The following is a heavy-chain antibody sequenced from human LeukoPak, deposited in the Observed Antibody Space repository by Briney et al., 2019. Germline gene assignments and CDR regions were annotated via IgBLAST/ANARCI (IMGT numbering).Heavy chain of an antibody. CDR1: GYTFSNYG. J-gene: IGHJ4*02. CDR2: ISAYNNNT. V-gene: IGHV1-18*01. CDR3: ARGARISSSWYSSV. D-gene: IGHD2-2*01. Sequence: GASVKVSCKTSGYTFSNYGVSWVRQAPGQGLEWMGWISAYNNNTNYAQKFQGRLTMTTDTSTSTAYMELRSLRSDDTAVYYCARGARISSSWYSSVWGQGNLITVS.